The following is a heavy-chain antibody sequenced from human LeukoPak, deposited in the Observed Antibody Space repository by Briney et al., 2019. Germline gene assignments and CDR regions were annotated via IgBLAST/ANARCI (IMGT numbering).Heavy chain of an antibody. CDR2: IYYSGST. V-gene: IGHV4-31*03. D-gene: IGHD6-6*01. Sequence: SGTLSLTCTVSGGSISSGGYYWSWVRQHPGKGLEWIGYIYYSGSTYYNPALKSRVIITVNTSKNQFFLKLSSVTAADTAVYYCARETGASWYYDCWGQVTLVT. CDR3: ARETGASWYYDC. J-gene: IGHJ4*02. CDR1: GGSISSGGYY.